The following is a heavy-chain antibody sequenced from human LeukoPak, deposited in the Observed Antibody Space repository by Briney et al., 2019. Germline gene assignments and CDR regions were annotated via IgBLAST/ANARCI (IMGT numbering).Heavy chain of an antibody. Sequence: PGGSLRLSFADSGFTFSSFWMSWVRQAPGKGLEWVANIKHDGSEKYYVDSVKGRFTISRDNAKNSLYLEMNSLRAEDTGVYYCARIRGIAAAGDYWGQGTLVTVSS. CDR1: GFTFSSFW. J-gene: IGHJ4*02. D-gene: IGHD6-13*01. V-gene: IGHV3-7*04. CDR3: ARIRGIAAAGDY. CDR2: IKHDGSEK.